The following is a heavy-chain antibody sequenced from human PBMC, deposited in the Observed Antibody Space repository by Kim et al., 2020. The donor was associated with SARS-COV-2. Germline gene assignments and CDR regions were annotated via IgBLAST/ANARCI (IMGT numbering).Heavy chain of an antibody. D-gene: IGHD6-13*01. CDR2: ISYDGSNK. Sequence: GGSLRLSCAASGFTFSSYAMHWVRQAPGKGLEWVAVISYDGSNKYYADSVKGRFTISRDNSKNTLYLQMNSLRAEDTAVYYCARKGYSSSWKTYYGMDVWGQRTTVTVSS. CDR1: GFTFSSYA. V-gene: IGHV3-30*04. CDR3: ARKGYSSSWKTYYGMDV. J-gene: IGHJ6*02.